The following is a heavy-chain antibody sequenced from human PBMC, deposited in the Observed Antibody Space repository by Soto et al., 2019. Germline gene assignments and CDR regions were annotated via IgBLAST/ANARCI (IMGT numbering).Heavy chain of an antibody. CDR3: ATLVDSSSWYYYYYYGMDV. J-gene: IGHJ6*02. CDR1: GGSISSSSYY. V-gene: IGHV4-39*01. Sequence: SETLSLTCTVSGGSISSSSYYWGWIRQPPGKGLEWIGSIYYSGSTYYNPSLKSRVTISVDTSKNQFSLKLSSVTAADTAVYYCATLVDSSSWYYYYYYGMDVWGQGTTVTVSS. CDR2: IYYSGST. D-gene: IGHD6-13*01.